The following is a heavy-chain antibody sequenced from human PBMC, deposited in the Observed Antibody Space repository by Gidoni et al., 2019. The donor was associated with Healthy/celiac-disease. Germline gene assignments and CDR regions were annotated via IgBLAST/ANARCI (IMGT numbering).Heavy chain of an antibody. Sequence: QITLLESGPTLVNPTQTLTLTCTFSWFSLITSGGGVGWIRQPPGKALVWLALIYWDDDKRYSPSLKSRLTITKDTSKNQVVLTMTNMDPVDTATYYCAHSPYKSSGWYVIDYFDYWGQGTLVTVSS. CDR1: WFSLITSGGG. V-gene: IGHV2-5*02. CDR2: IYWDDDK. J-gene: IGHJ4*02. CDR3: AHSPYKSSGWYVIDYFDY. D-gene: IGHD6-19*01.